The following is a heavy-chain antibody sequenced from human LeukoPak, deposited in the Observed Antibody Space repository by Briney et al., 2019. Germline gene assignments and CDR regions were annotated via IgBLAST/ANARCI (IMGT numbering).Heavy chain of an antibody. D-gene: IGHD6-13*01. V-gene: IGHV3-53*01. Sequence: GGSLRLSCAASGFTVSSNYMSWVRQAPGKGLEWVSVICSGGSTYYADSVKGRFTISRVNSKNTLYLQMNSLRAEDAAVYYCAREYSSSSGYYFDYWGQGTLVTVSS. CDR3: AREYSSSSGYYFDY. J-gene: IGHJ4*02. CDR2: ICSGGST. CDR1: GFTVSSNY.